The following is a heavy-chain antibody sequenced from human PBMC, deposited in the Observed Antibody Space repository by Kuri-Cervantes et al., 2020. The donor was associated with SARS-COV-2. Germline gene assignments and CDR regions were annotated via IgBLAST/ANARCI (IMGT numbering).Heavy chain of an antibody. Sequence: LSLTCAASGFTFDDYAMHWVRQAPGKGLEWVSGISWNSGSIGYADSVKGRFTISRDNAKNSLYLQMNSLRAEDTAVYFCAKDPTATTEYYYAMDVWGQGTTVTVSS. CDR3: AKDPTATTEYYYAMDV. D-gene: IGHD1-7*01. V-gene: IGHV3-9*01. CDR2: ISWNSGSI. CDR1: GFTFDDYA. J-gene: IGHJ6*02.